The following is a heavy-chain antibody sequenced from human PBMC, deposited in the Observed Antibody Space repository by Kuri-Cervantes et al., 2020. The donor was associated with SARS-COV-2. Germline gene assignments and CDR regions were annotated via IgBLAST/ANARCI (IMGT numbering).Heavy chain of an antibody. CDR1: GFTFSSYS. Sequence: GGSLRLSCAASGFTFSSYSMNWVRQAPGKGLEWVAVIWYGGSNKYYADSVKGRFTISRDNSKNTLYLQMNSLRAEDTAVYYCAKDYSSSSDWYFDLWGRGTLVTVSS. V-gene: IGHV3-30*02. CDR3: AKDYSSSSDWYFDL. J-gene: IGHJ2*01. D-gene: IGHD6-6*01. CDR2: IWYGGSNK.